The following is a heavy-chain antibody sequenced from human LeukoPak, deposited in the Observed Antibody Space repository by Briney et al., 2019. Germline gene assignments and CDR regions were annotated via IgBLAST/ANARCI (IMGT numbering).Heavy chain of an antibody. V-gene: IGHV4-31*03. J-gene: IGHJ6*02. Sequence: SETLSLTCTVSGGFISSGGYYWSWIRLHPGKGLEWIGYIYYSGSTYYNPSLKSRVTISVDTSKNQFSLKLSSVTAADTAVYYCARVRSDGMDVWGQGTTVTVSS. CDR3: ARVRSDGMDV. CDR1: GGFISSGGYY. CDR2: IYYSGST.